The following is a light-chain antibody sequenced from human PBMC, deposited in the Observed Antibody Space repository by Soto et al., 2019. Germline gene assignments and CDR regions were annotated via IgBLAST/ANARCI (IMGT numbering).Light chain of an antibody. J-gene: IGKJ3*01. CDR1: QAISSW. CDR2: AAS. CDR3: QQARSSPFT. V-gene: IGKV1-12*01. Sequence: DIQMTQPPSAVSASVGDSVTITCRASQAISSWLAWYQHRPGKAPRLLLYAASSLQRGAPLRFSGRGSGTKFKPTISSPRHEDVATYYCQQARSSPFTLGPGTTVDIK.